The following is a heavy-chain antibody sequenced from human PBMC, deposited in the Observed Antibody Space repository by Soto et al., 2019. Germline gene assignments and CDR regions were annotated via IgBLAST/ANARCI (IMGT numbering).Heavy chain of an antibody. J-gene: IGHJ4*02. Sequence: GESLKISCKGSGYSFTSYCISWVRQMPAKGLEWMGRIDPSDSYANYSPSFQGHVTFSADKSISTAYLQWSSLRASDTAMYYCARHKAFYYDSSGAWGQGTLVTVSS. CDR3: ARHKAFYYDSSGA. CDR2: IDPSDSYA. V-gene: IGHV5-10-1*01. D-gene: IGHD3-22*01. CDR1: GYSFTSYC.